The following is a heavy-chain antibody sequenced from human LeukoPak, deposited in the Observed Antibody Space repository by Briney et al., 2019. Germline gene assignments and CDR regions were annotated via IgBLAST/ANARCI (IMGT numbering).Heavy chain of an antibody. CDR2: INYSGST. Sequence: PSETLSLTCTVSGASIRSYYWNWLRQPPGKGLEWIGYINYSGSTNSNPSLKSRATISMDTPKYHFSLKLSSVTAADTAVYFCARDTRSYDSSGYYFFDFWGQGTLVTVSS. CDR1: GASIRSYY. D-gene: IGHD3-22*01. J-gene: IGHJ4*02. CDR3: ARDTRSYDSSGYYFFDF. V-gene: IGHV4-59*01.